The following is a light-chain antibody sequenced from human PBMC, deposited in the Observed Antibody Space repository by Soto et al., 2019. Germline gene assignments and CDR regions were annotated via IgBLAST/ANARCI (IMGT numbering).Light chain of an antibody. CDR2: EVS. CDR1: SSDVGGYNY. CDR3: SSYTSSSTRV. J-gene: IGLJ3*02. V-gene: IGLV2-14*01. Sequence: QSALTQPASVSGSPGQSITISCTATSSDVGGYNYVSWYQQHPGKAPKLMIYEVSNRPSGVSNRFSGAKSGNTASLTISWLHAEDEGDYYCSSYTSSSTRVFGGGTQLTVL.